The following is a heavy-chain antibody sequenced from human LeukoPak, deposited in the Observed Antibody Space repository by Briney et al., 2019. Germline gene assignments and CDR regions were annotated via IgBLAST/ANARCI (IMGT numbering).Heavy chain of an antibody. J-gene: IGHJ5*02. Sequence: GRSLRLSCAASRFTFSSYAMHWVRQPPGKGLEWVALISYDGSDKYYGDSVKGRFTISRDNSKNTLYLQMNSLRAEDTAVYYCAKGGGAILPDWFDPWGQGTLVTVSS. CDR3: AKGGGAILPDWFDP. CDR1: RFTFSSYA. D-gene: IGHD2-2*02. CDR2: ISYDGSDK. V-gene: IGHV3-30-3*01.